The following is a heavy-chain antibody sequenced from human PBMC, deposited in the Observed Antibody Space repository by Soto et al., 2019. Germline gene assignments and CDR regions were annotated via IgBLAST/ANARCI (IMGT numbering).Heavy chain of an antibody. CDR2: INPSGGST. J-gene: IGHJ5*02. V-gene: IGHV1-46*03. Sequence: QVQLVQSGAEVKKPGASVKVSCKASGYTFTSYYMHWVRQAPGQGLEWMGIINPSGGSTSYAPKFQGSAARTSDTSTSTVYMQPSSLRSAEAAVYYCARVDGGGFDPWGQGALVPVSS. D-gene: IGHD2-15*01. CDR1: GYTFTSYY. CDR3: ARVDGGGFDP.